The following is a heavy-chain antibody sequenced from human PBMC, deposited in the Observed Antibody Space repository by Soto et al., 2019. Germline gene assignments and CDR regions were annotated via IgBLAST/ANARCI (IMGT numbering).Heavy chain of an antibody. CDR1: GYTFTKYG. D-gene: IGHD2-15*01. Sequence: QVQLVQSGAEVKKPGSSVKVSCKASGYTFTKYGVSWVRQAPGQGLEWMGWIGAYNGNTDYAQKFQGRVTMTTDTSTSTGYMELRSLRLDDTAVYYCARRAYCSGGRCSRPTDDAFDTWGQGTMVTVSS. CDR2: IGAYNGNT. CDR3: ARRAYCSGGRCSRPTDDAFDT. J-gene: IGHJ3*02. V-gene: IGHV1-18*01.